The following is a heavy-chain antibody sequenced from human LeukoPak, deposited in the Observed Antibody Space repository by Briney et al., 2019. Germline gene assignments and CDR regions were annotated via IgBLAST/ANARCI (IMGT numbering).Heavy chain of an antibody. CDR3: AKDSPISDRGLDV. Sequence: GGSLSLSCAPSGLTFDDYAMQWVRHATGKSLEWVSLIGGDGGRTYYADSVKGRFTISRDNSRNSLYQQMSSLRIEDTALYYCAKDSPISDRGLDVWGQGTTVTVSS. J-gene: IGHJ6*02. CDR2: IGGDGGRT. D-gene: IGHD5/OR15-5a*01. V-gene: IGHV3-43*02. CDR1: GLTFDDYA.